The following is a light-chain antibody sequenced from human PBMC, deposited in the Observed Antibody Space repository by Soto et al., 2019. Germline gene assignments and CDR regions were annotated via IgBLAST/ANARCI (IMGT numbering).Light chain of an antibody. CDR3: ETWDSNSRL. V-gene: IGLV4-60*03. J-gene: IGLJ3*02. CDR2: LEGSGSY. Sequence: QLVLTQSSSASASLGSSVKLTCTLSSGHSSYIIAWHQQQPGKAPRYLMKLEGSGSYNKGSGVPDRFSGSSSGADRYLTISNLQSEDEADYYCETWDSNSRLFGGGTKLTV. CDR1: SGHSSYI.